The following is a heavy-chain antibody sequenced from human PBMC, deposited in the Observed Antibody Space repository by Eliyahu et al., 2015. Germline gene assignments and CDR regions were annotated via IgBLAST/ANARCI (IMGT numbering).Heavy chain of an antibody. CDR3: VRDPRRRNYFDS. J-gene: IGHJ4*02. Sequence: EVQLVESGGGLIQPGGSLRLSCAASGFIVGHHFMSWVRQAPGKGPEWVSVLYTAGETYYADSVEGRFTISRDNSNNTLSLQMDNLRAEDTAVYYCVRDPRRRNYFDSWGQGTLVTVSS. CDR1: GFIVGHHF. CDR2: LYTAGET. V-gene: IGHV3-53*01.